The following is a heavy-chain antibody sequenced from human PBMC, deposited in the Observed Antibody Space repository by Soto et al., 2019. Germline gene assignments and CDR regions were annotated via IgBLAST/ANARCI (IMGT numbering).Heavy chain of an antibody. J-gene: IGHJ3*02. CDR1: GFSLSTSGVG. V-gene: IGHV2-5*01. CDR2: IYWNDDK. D-gene: IGHD1-26*01. CDR3: AHTPSGSYPGISDAFDI. Sequence: SGPTLVNPTQTLTLTCTFSGFSLSTSGVGVGWIRQPLGKALEWLALIYWNDDKRYSPSLKSRLTITKDTSKNQVVLTMTNMDPVDTATYYCAHTPSGSYPGISDAFDIWGQGTMVTVSS.